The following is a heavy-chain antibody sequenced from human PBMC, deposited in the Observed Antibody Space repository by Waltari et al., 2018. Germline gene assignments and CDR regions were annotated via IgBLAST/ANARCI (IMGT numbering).Heavy chain of an antibody. CDR2: IYYRWMT. J-gene: IGHJ2*01. CDR1: GGSISSSSYY. Sequence: QLQLQESGPGLVKPSETLSLTCTVSGGSISSSSYYWGWIRQPPGKGLEWIGSIYYRWMTHYHPSLKSRVTISVDTSKNQFSLKLSSVTAADTAVYYCARDQYCSSTSCSSYWYFDLWGRGTLVTVSS. CDR3: ARDQYCSSTSCSSYWYFDL. D-gene: IGHD2-2*01. V-gene: IGHV4-39*07.